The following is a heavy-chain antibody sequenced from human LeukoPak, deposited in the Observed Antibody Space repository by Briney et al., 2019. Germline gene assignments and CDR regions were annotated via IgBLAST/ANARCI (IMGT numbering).Heavy chain of an antibody. CDR2: ISSNGGST. V-gene: IGHV3-64*01. J-gene: IGHJ3*02. D-gene: IGHD6-13*01. CDR3: ARLVPQRAFDI. Sequence: GGSLRLSCAASGFTFSSYAMHWVRQAPGKGLEYVSAISSNGGSTYYANSVKGRFTISRDNSKNTLYLQMGSLRAEDMAVYYCARLVPQRAFDIWGQGTMVAVSS. CDR1: GFTFSSYA.